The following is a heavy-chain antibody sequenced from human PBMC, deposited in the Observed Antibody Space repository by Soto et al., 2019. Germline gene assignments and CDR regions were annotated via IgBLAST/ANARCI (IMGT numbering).Heavy chain of an antibody. J-gene: IGHJ4*02. Sequence: QVQLQESGPGLVKPSQTLSLTCTVSGGSISSGGYYWSWIRQHPGKGLEWIGYIYYSGSTYYHPSLKSRVTISVDTSKNQFSLKLSSVTAADTAVYYCARSIAAAGLIDYWGQGTLVTVSS. CDR2: IYYSGST. CDR3: ARSIAAAGLIDY. D-gene: IGHD6-13*01. V-gene: IGHV4-31*03. CDR1: GGSISSGGYY.